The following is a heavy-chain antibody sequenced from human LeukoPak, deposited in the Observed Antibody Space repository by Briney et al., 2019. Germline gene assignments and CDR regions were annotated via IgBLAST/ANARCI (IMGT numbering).Heavy chain of an antibody. V-gene: IGHV3-30*03. J-gene: IGHJ4*02. CDR2: ISYDGSNK. CDR1: GFTFSSYG. Sequence: SGGSLRLSCAASGFTFSSYGMHWVRQAPGKGLEWVAVISYDGSNKYYADSVKGRFTISRDNSKNTLYLQMNSLRAEDTAVYYCARAPQTLRRIVGALIDYWGQGTLVTVSS. CDR3: ARAPQTLRRIVGALIDY. D-gene: IGHD1-26*01.